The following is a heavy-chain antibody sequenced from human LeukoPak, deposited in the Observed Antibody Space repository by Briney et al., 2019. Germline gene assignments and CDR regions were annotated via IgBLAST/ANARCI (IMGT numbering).Heavy chain of an antibody. CDR3: AKGPKLPSLRIYLFDY. CDR2: ISGSGGST. D-gene: IGHD2-21*01. J-gene: IGHJ4*02. Sequence: GGSLRLSCAASGFTFSSYAMSWVRQAPGKGLEWVSAISGSGGSTYYADSVKGRFTISRDNSKNTLYLQMNSLRAEDTAVYYCAKGPKLPSLRIYLFDYWARGPLVPVPS. V-gene: IGHV3-23*01. CDR1: GFTFSSYA.